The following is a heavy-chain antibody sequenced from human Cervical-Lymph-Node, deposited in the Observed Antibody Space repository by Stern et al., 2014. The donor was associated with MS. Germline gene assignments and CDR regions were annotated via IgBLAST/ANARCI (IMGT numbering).Heavy chain of an antibody. Sequence: QLVQSGAEVKKPGSSVKVSCKASGGTFTSYAISWVRQAPGKGLEWMGGILPVFNTANYAQKFQGRVTITADESTSTAYMELSSLRSEDTAVYYCARLNHYHYYFAMDVWGQGTTVTVSS. J-gene: IGHJ6*02. CDR1: GGTFTSYA. CDR3: ARLNHYHYYFAMDV. CDR2: ILPVFNTA. V-gene: IGHV1-69*01.